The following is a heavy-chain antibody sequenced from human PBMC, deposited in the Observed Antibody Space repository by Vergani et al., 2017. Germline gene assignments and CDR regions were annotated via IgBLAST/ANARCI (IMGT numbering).Heavy chain of an antibody. V-gene: IGHV3-48*03. CDR2: ISSSGSTI. D-gene: IGHD3-10*01. CDR1: GFTFSSYD. Sequence: EVQLVESGGGLVQPGGSLRLSCAASGFTFSSYDMNWVRQAPGKGLEWVSYISSSGSTIYYADSVKGRCTISRDNAKNSLYLQMNSLRAEDTAVYYCATLFRETYDYGMDVWGRVTTVTGTS. J-gene: IGHJ6*02. CDR3: ATLFRETYDYGMDV.